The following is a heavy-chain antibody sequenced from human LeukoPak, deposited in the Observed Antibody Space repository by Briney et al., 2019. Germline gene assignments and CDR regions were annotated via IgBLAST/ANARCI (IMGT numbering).Heavy chain of an antibody. CDR1: GFTFSTYG. J-gene: IGHJ6*04. CDR2: ISYDGSNR. Sequence: GRSLRLSCAASGFTFSTYGMHWVRQAPGKGLEWVAVISYDGSNRSYVDSVKGRFTISRDNAKNSLYLQMNSLRAEDTAVYYCAELGITMIGGVWGKGTTVTISS. CDR3: AELGITMIGGV. D-gene: IGHD3-10*02. V-gene: IGHV3-30*18.